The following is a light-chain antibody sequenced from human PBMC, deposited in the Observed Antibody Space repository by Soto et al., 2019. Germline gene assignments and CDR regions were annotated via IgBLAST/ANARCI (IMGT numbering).Light chain of an antibody. Sequence: IQLTQSPSSLSASVGDRVTVTCRASQDIRNYLAWYQQKPGKAPKLLICDASTLYSGVPSRFSGSGSGTDFTLTISVLQPEDSAAYYCQQLRSYPSTFGGGTKVEI. V-gene: IGKV1-9*01. CDR3: QQLRSYPST. CDR2: DAS. J-gene: IGKJ4*01. CDR1: QDIRNY.